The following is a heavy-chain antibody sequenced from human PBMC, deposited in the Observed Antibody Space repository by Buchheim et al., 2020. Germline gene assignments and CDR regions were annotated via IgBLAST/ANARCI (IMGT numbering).Heavy chain of an antibody. D-gene: IGHD3-16*01. CDR1: GFTFSTYT. CDR2: ISGSGGST. Sequence: VQLLESGGGLVQPGGSLRLSCAASGFTFSTYTMSWVRQTPGKGLEWVSGISGSGGSTYYADSVKGRFTISRDNSKNTLYLQMNSLRVEDTAVYYCAKDGFWGSGWSYPDYWGQGTL. CDR3: AKDGFWGSGWSYPDY. J-gene: IGHJ4*02. V-gene: IGHV3-23*01.